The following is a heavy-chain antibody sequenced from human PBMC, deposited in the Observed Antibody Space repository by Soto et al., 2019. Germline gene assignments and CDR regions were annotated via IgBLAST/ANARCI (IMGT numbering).Heavy chain of an antibody. CDR3: AREYGYYDNSGHLDYWYFDL. CDR2: INAGNGNT. Sequence: QVQLVQSGAEVKNPGASVKISCKASGYSFTSYVMHWVRQAPGQTLEKMGWINAGNGNTKFSQKFKDRVTITRDTSASTVYLELSSLTSEDTAVYYCAREYGYYDNSGHLDYWYFDLWGRGTLVTVSS. CDR1: GYSFTSYV. J-gene: IGHJ2*01. D-gene: IGHD3-22*01. V-gene: IGHV1-3*01.